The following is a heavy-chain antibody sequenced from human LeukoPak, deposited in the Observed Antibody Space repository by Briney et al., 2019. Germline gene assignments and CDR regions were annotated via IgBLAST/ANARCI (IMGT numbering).Heavy chain of an antibody. CDR2: NYYSGST. J-gene: IGHJ6*03. V-gene: IGHV4-59*12. CDR3: ARGSSGWYPYYYYYMDV. Sequence: PSETLSLSCTVSGRSISSYYWSWIRQPPGKGLEWIGYNYYSGSTNYNPSLKSRVTISVDTSKNQFSLKLSSVTAADTAVYYCARGSSGWYPYYYYYMDVWGKGTTVTVSS. D-gene: IGHD6-19*01. CDR1: GRSISSYY.